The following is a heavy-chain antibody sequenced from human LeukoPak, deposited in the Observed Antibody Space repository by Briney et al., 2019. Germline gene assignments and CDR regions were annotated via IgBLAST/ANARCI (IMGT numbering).Heavy chain of an antibody. V-gene: IGHV1-8*01. CDR1: GYTFTSYD. J-gene: IGHJ5*02. CDR3: ARGHHSSSWYSRGYRWFDP. CDR2: MNPNSGNT. D-gene: IGHD6-13*01. Sequence: ASVKVSCKASGYTFTSYDINWVRQAPGQGLEWMGWMNPNSGNTGYAQKFQGRGTMTRNTSISTAYMELSSLRSEDTAVYYCARGHHSSSWYSRGYRWFDPWGQGTLVTVSS.